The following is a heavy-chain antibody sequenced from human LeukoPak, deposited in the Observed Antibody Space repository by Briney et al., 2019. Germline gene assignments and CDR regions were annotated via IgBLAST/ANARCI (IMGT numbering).Heavy chain of an antibody. CDR3: AKGGIYRGYYYYYMDV. Sequence: PGGSLRLSCAASGFTFSSYWVSWVRQAPGKGLEWVANIKQDGSEKYYVDSVKGRFTISRDNAKNSLYLQMNSLRGEDTALYYCAKGGIYRGYYYYYMDVWGKGTTVTISS. J-gene: IGHJ6*03. CDR2: IKQDGSEK. CDR1: GFTFSSYW. V-gene: IGHV3-7*03. D-gene: IGHD6-13*01.